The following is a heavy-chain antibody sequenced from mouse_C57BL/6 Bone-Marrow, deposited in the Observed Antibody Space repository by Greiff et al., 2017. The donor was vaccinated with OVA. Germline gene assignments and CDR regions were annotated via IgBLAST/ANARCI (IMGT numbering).Heavy chain of an antibody. CDR2: INPNNGGT. CDR1: GYTFTDYN. CDR3: AREGPHYYGSKYYAMDY. V-gene: IGHV1-18*01. Sequence: VQLQQSGPELVKPGASVKIPCKASGYTFTDYNMDWVKQSHGKSLEWIGDINPNNGGTIYNQKFKGKATLTVDKSSSTAYMELRSLTSEDTAVYYCAREGPHYYGSKYYAMDYWGQGTSVTVSS. D-gene: IGHD1-1*01. J-gene: IGHJ4*01.